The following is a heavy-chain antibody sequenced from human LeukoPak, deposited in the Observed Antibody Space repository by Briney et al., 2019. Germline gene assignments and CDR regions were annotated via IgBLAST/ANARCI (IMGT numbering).Heavy chain of an antibody. Sequence: GGSLRLSCAASGFTFSSYAMSWVRQAPGKGLEWVSAISGSGASTYYADSVKGRFTISRDNSKNTLYVQMNSLRAEDTAVYYCARGYYDYVWGSYRYPDYWGQGTLVTVSS. CDR1: GFTFSSYA. CDR3: ARGYYDYVWGSYRYPDY. CDR2: ISGSGAST. D-gene: IGHD3-16*02. V-gene: IGHV3-23*01. J-gene: IGHJ4*02.